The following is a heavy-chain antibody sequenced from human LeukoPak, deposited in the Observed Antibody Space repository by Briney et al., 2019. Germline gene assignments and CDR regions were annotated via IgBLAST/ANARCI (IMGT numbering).Heavy chain of an antibody. V-gene: IGHV6-1*01. CDR2: TYYRSKWYN. CDR3: ARVSRGRDPTGDPTFYFDS. D-gene: IGHD7-27*01. J-gene: IGHJ4*02. CDR1: GDTVSTYTAN. Sequence: SQTLSLTCAISGDTVSTYTANWNWIRQSPSRGLEWLGRTYYRSKWYNDYAVSVKSRITINPDTSENQFSLQLNSVTPEDTAVYYCARVSRGRDPTGDPTFYFDSWGQGTLVTVSS.